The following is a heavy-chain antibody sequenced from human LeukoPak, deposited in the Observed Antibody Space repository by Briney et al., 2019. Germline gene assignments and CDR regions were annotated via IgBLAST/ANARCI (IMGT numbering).Heavy chain of an antibody. Sequence: PGGSLRLSCAASEFAFSSYGMHWVRRAPGKGLEWEAVIWYDGSNKYYADSVKGRFTISRDNSKNTVYLQMNSLRVEDTAVYYCARDQRPGWGEYFQHWGQGTLVTVSS. CDR2: IWYDGSNK. J-gene: IGHJ1*01. CDR1: EFAFSSYG. CDR3: ARDQRPGWGEYFQH. D-gene: IGHD3-16*01. V-gene: IGHV3-33*01.